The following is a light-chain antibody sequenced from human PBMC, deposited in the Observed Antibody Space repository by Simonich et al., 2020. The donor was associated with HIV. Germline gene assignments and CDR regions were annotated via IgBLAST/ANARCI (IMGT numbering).Light chain of an antibody. CDR3: QQYYDTPYT. CDR1: QSVLYSSNNKNY. V-gene: IGKV4-1*01. J-gene: IGKJ2*01. CDR2: WAS. Sequence: DIVMTQSPDSLAVSLGERATINCKYSQSVLYSSNNKNYLAWYQQKPGQPPKLLIYWASTRESGVPDRFSGSGSGTDFTLTSSSLQAEDVAVYYCQQYYDTPYTFGQGTKLEIK.